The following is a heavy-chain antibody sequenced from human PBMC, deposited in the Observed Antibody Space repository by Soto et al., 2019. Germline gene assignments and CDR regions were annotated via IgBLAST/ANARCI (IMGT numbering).Heavy chain of an antibody. V-gene: IGHV3-30-3*01. Sequence: PGGSLRLSCAGSGFTFSSFAMSWVRQAPGKGLEWVAATSYDGSNKYYADSVKGRFIISRDNSKNTLDLLLNTLRAEDTAVYYCAGVYYGGNSVNNYWGQGTQVTSPQ. D-gene: IGHD2-8*01. CDR2: TSYDGSNK. CDR3: AGVYYGGNSVNNY. J-gene: IGHJ4*02. CDR1: GFTFSSFA.